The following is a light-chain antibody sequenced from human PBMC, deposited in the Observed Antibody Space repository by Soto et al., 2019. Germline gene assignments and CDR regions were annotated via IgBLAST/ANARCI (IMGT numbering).Light chain of an antibody. J-gene: IGKJ1*01. CDR1: QSISNW. Sequence: DIQMTQSPSTLSASVGDRVTITCRASQSISNWLAWYQQEPGKAPKILIYKTSSLESGVQSRFSGSGSGTEFTLTISSLQPDDFATYYCQQYNGYRWTVGQGTKVDIK. CDR3: QQYNGYRWT. CDR2: KTS. V-gene: IGKV1-5*03.